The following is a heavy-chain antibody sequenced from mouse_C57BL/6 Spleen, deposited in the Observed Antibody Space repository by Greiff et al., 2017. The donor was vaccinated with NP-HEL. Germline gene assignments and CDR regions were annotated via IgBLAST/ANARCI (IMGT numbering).Heavy chain of an antibody. CDR1: GFTFSSSA. Sequence: DVQLVESGGGLVKPGGSLKLSCAASGFTFSSSAMSWVRQTPEKRLEWVATISDGGSYTYYPDNVKGRFTISRDNAKNNLYLQMSHLKSEDTAMYYCARDQKLQYYFDYWGQGTTLTVSS. CDR2: ISDGGSYT. D-gene: IGHD1-1*01. V-gene: IGHV5-4*01. J-gene: IGHJ2*01. CDR3: ARDQKLQYYFDY.